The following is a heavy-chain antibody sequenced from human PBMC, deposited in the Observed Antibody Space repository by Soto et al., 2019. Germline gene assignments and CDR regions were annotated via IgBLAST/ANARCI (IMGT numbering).Heavy chain of an antibody. D-gene: IGHD4-17*01. CDR3: SRDQKGYGDYVSVFDI. Sequence: PGCSLRLSCAASGFTFSSYWMSWVRQAPGKGLEGGANVKQDGREKYYVDSVKGRFSSSRDNAKNSLYLQMTSLRAEHTAVYYCSRDQKGYGDYVSVFDIWGQGTMVTVSS. CDR2: VKQDGREK. J-gene: IGHJ3*02. V-gene: IGHV3-7*01. CDR1: GFTFSSYW.